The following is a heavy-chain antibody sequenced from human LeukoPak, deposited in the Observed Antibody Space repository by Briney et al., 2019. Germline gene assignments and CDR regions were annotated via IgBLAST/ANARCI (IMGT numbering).Heavy chain of an antibody. Sequence: SQTLSLTCTVSGGSISSGYYCWSWIRQPPGKGREGIAYMYYSGSTYYNPSLKSRVTMSADTSKNQLSLKLISVTAADTAVYYCARPYYYDSRIDPWGQGILVTVSS. J-gene: IGHJ5*02. CDR2: MYYSGST. V-gene: IGHV4-30-4*01. D-gene: IGHD3-22*01. CDR3: ARPYYYDSRIDP. CDR1: GGSISSGYYC.